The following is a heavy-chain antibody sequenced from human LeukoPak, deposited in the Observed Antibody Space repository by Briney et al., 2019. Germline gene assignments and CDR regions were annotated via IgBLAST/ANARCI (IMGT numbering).Heavy chain of an antibody. CDR3: AKCYDSSGCYFDY. D-gene: IGHD3-22*01. J-gene: IGHJ4*02. CDR1: GFTFSSYG. V-gene: IGHV3-30*18. Sequence: GRSLRLSCAASGFTFSSYGMHWVRQAPGKGLEWVAVISYDGSDKYYADSVKGRFTISRDNSKNTLYLQMNSRRAEDTAVYYCAKCYDSSGCYFDYWGQGTLVTVSS. CDR2: ISYDGSDK.